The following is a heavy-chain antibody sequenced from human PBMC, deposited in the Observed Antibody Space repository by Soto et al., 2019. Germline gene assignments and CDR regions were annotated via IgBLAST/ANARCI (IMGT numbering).Heavy chain of an antibody. J-gene: IGHJ4*02. D-gene: IGHD6-13*01. Sequence: SETLSLTCAFYGGSFSGYYWSWIRQPPGKGMEWIGEINHSGSTNYNPSLKSRVTISVDTSKNQFSLKLSSVTAADTAVYYCASGGYSSSSSRVYYFDYWGQGTLVTVSS. CDR2: INHSGST. V-gene: IGHV4-34*01. CDR1: GGSFSGYY. CDR3: ASGGYSSSSSRVYYFDY.